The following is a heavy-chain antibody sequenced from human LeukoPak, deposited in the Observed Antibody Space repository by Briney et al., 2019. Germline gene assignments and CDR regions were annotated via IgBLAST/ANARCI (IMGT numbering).Heavy chain of an antibody. Sequence: GSLRLSCAASGFTFSSYSMNWVRQAPGKGLEWVSSISSSSSYIYYADSVKGRFTISRDNAKNSLYLQMNSLRAEDTAVYYCARDVRCSSTSCLYYYYYYGMDVWGQGTTVTVSS. CDR3: ARDVRCSSTSCLYYYYYYGMDV. CDR1: GFTFSSYS. D-gene: IGHD2-2*01. J-gene: IGHJ6*02. CDR2: ISSSSSYI. V-gene: IGHV3-21*01.